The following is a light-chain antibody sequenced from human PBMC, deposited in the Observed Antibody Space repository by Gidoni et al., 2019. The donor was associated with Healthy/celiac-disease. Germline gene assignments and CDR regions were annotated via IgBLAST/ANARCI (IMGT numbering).Light chain of an antibody. CDR3: QQLNSYPCS. V-gene: IGKV1-9*01. CDR2: AAS. CDR1: QGISSY. J-gene: IGKJ2*04. Sequence: DIQLTQSPSFLSASVGDRVTITCWASQGISSYLAWYQQKPGKAPKLLIYAASTLQSGVPSRFSGSGSGTEFTLTTSSLQPEDFATYYCQQLNSYPCSFGQGTKLEIK.